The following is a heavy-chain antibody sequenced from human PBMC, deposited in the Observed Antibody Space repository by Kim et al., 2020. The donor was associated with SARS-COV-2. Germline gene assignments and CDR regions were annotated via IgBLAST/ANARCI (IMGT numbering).Heavy chain of an antibody. V-gene: IGHV3-30*18. CDR1: GFTFSSYG. J-gene: IGHJ4*02. D-gene: IGHD4-17*01. CDR2: ISYDGSNK. CDR3: AKDFFPMTTVTSG. Sequence: GGSLRLSCAASGFTFSSYGMHWVRQAPGTGLEWVAVISYDGSNKYYADSVKGRFTISRDNSKNTLYLQMNSLRAEDTAVYYCAKDFFPMTTVTSGWGQGTLVTVSS.